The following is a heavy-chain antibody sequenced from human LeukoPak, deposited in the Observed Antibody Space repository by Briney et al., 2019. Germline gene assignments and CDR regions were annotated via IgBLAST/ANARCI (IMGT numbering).Heavy chain of an antibody. J-gene: IGHJ4*02. CDR1: GFTLSSYS. CDR2: ITTSSSYI. V-gene: IGHV3-21*01. CDR3: ARDQTSNS. Sequence: PGGSLRLSCAASGFTLSSYSMNWVRQAPGKGLEWVSSITTSSSYIYYADSVRGRFTISRDDAKNSLYLQMNSLRAEDTAVYYCARDQTSNSWGQGTLVTVSS.